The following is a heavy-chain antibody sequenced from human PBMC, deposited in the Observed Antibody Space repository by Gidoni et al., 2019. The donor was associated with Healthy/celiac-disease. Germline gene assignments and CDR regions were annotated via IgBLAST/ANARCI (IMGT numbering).Heavy chain of an antibody. Sequence: EVKLVESGGGLVKPGGSLSLSCAASGFTFSSYSMNWVRQAPGKGLEWVSSISSSSSYIYYADSVKGRFTISRDNAKNSLYLQMNSLRAEDTAVYYCARDVYGSGAHAFDIWGQGTMVTVSS. CDR2: ISSSSSYI. J-gene: IGHJ3*02. CDR3: ARDVYGSGAHAFDI. V-gene: IGHV3-21*01. D-gene: IGHD3-10*01. CDR1: GFTFSSYS.